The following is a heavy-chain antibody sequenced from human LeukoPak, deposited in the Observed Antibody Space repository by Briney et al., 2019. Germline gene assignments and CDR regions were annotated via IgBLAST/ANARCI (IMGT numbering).Heavy chain of an antibody. CDR3: ARRVYDSSGYPLDAFDI. J-gene: IGHJ3*02. CDR1: GGSFSGYY. V-gene: IGHV4-34*01. Sequence: PSETLSLTCAVYGGSFSGYYWSWIRQPPGKGLEWIGEINHSGSTNYNPSLKSRVTISVGTSKNQFSLKLSSVTAADTAVYYCARRVYDSSGYPLDAFDIWGQGTMVTVSS. D-gene: IGHD3-22*01. CDR2: INHSGST.